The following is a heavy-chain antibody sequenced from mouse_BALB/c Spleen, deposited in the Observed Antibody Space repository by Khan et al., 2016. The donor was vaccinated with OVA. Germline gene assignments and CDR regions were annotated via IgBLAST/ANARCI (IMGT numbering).Heavy chain of an antibody. CDR3: VRAGYKDWFAY. J-gene: IGHJ3*01. CDR2: IWTGGGT. D-gene: IGHD1-3*01. V-gene: IGHV2-9-2*01. Sequence: QVQLKESGPGLVAPSQSLSITCTVSGFSLTSYDISWIRQPPGKGLEWLGVIWTGGGTNYNSAFMSRLSISKDNSKSQVFLTMNSLQTDDTAIYSCVRAGYKDWFAYWGQGTLVTVSA. CDR1: GFSLTSYD.